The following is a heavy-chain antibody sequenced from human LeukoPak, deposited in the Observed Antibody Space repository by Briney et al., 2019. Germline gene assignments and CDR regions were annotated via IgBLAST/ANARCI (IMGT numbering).Heavy chain of an antibody. V-gene: IGHV4-31*03. CDR1: GGSISSGGYY. Sequence: PSQTLSLTCTVSGGSISSGGYYWSWIRQHPGKGLEWIGYIYYSGSTYYNPSLKSRVTISVDTSKNQFSLKLSSVTAADTAVYYCARGYCSSTSCYTANWFDPWGQGTLVTVSS. CDR3: ARGYCSSTSCYTANWFDP. D-gene: IGHD2-2*02. J-gene: IGHJ5*02. CDR2: IYYSGST.